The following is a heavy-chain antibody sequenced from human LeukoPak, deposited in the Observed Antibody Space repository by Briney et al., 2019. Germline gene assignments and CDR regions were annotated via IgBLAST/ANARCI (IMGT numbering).Heavy chain of an antibody. J-gene: IGHJ4*02. D-gene: IGHD2-15*01. V-gene: IGHV4-59*02. CDR1: GGSVRGYY. CDR3: ARIHRYCSGGACYVLDN. CDR2: VYYSGCT. Sequence: SETLSLTCVVSGGSVRGYYWGWPRQPPGRGREGIGYVYYSGCTNYNPSFKSRITISVDTSRNQFSLQLSSVTAADTAVYYCARIHRYCSGGACYVLDNWGQGTLVAVSS.